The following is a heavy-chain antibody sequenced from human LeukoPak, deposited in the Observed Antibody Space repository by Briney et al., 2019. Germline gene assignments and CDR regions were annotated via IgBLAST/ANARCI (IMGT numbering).Heavy chain of an antibody. V-gene: IGHV3-23*01. J-gene: IGHJ5*02. Sequence: GGSLRLSCAASGFTFNSYAMSWVRQAPGKGLEWVSSLSGTGATPYYADSVKGRFTISRDNSKNTLFLQVNSLRAEDTAVYYCAKSFLYYAPFDPWGQGTLVTVSS. CDR2: LSGTGATP. CDR1: GFTFNSYA. CDR3: AKSFLYYAPFDP. D-gene: IGHD3-3*01.